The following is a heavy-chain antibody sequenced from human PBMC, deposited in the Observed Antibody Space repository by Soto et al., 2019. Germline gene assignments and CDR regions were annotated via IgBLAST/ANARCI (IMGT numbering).Heavy chain of an antibody. CDR2: VTSNGDTT. CDR1: GFRFSSFD. CDR3: VKNWSWQWLVSLFDY. D-gene: IGHD6-19*01. Sequence: PGGSLRLSCSASGFRFSSFDMHWVRQAPGKGLQYVSTVTSNGDTTIYADSVKGRFTISRDNSKSTLYLQMSSLRPEDTAVYYCVKNWSWQWLVSLFDYWGQGTLVTVSS. J-gene: IGHJ4*02. V-gene: IGHV3-64D*06.